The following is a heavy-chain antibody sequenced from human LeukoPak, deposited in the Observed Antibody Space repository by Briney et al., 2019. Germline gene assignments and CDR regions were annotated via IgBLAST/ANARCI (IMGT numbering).Heavy chain of an antibody. J-gene: IGHJ3*02. CDR1: GGSFSGYY. Sequence: SETLSLTCVVYGGSFSGYYWSWIRQPPGKGLEWIGEISHSGSTNYNPSLKSRVTISLESSKNQSCPNLSSVTAADPAVYYCARVGGITMIVVLIGDAFDISGQGKMVTVSS. V-gene: IGHV4-34*01. CDR2: ISHSGST. D-gene: IGHD3-22*01. CDR3: ARVGGITMIVVLIGDAFDI.